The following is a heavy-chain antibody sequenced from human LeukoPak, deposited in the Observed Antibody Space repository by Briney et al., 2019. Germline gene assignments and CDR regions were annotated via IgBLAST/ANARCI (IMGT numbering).Heavy chain of an antibody. CDR1: GFTFSSYA. CDR2: ISGSGGST. J-gene: IGHJ3*02. D-gene: IGHD2-15*01. CDR3: AKWEGYCSGGSCGAFDI. V-gene: IGHV3-23*01. Sequence: GGSLRLSCAASGFTFSSYAMSWVRQAPGKGLEWVSAISGSGGSTYYADSVKGRFTISRDHSKNTVSLQMNSLRAEDTAVYYCAKWEGYCSGGSCGAFDIWGQGTMVTVSS.